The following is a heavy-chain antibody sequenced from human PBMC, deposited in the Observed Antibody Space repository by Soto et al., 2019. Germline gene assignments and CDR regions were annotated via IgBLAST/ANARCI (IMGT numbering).Heavy chain of an antibody. CDR3: ARDSLIAAPRPFDY. D-gene: IGHD6-13*01. V-gene: IGHV3-21*01. J-gene: IGHJ4*02. CDR2: ISSSSSYI. CDR1: GFTFSNAW. Sequence: GGSLRLSCAASGFTFSNAWMNWVRQAPGKGLEWVSSISSSSSYIYYADSVKGRFTISRDNAKNSLYLQMNSLRAEDTAVYYCARDSLIAAPRPFDYWGQGTLVTVSS.